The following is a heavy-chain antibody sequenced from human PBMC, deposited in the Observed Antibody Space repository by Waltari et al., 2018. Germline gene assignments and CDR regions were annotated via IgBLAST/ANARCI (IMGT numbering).Heavy chain of an antibody. Sequence: EVQLVESGGGLVQPGRSLRLSCAASGFTFDDYAMHWVRQAPGKGLEWVSGIIWNSGSIGYADSVKGRFTISRDNAKNSLYLQMNSLRAEDTAVYYCARDHSIFLEWLLDSGFDPWGQGTLVTVSS. CDR2: IIWNSGSI. V-gene: IGHV3-9*01. J-gene: IGHJ5*02. D-gene: IGHD3-3*01. CDR3: ARDHSIFLEWLLDSGFDP. CDR1: GFTFDDYA.